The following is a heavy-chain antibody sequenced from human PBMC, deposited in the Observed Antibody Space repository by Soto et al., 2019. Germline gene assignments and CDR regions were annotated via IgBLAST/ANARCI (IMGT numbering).Heavy chain of an antibody. V-gene: IGHV1-69*02. CDR3: ARSTAMVPSHFDY. Sequence: QVQLVQSGAEVKKPGSSVKVSCKASGGTFSSYTISWVRQAPGQGLEWMGRIIPILGIANYAQKFQGRVTTTADKSTSTAYMELSSLRSEDTAVYYCARSTAMVPSHFDYWGQGTLVTVSS. D-gene: IGHD5-18*01. J-gene: IGHJ4*02. CDR2: IIPILGIA. CDR1: GGTFSSYT.